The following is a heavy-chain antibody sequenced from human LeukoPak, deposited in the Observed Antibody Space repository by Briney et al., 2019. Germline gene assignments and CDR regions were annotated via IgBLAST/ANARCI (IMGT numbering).Heavy chain of an antibody. CDR2: IYYSGST. V-gene: IGHV4-39*07. J-gene: IGHJ5*02. CDR3: AREKAMIVGGDWFDP. CDR1: GGSISSSNYY. Sequence: SETLSLTCTVSGGSISSSNYYWGWIRQPPGKGLEWIGSIYYSGSTYYNPSLKSRVTISVDTSKNQFSLKLSSVAAADTAVYYCAREKAMIVGGDWFDPWGQGTLVTVSS. D-gene: IGHD3-22*01.